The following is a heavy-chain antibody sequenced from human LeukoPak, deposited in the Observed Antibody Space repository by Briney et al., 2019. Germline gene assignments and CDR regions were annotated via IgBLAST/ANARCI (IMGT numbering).Heavy chain of an antibody. CDR2: IYSSGII. Sequence: SETLSLTCTVSGGSISSYYWSWIRQPAGKAPEWIGRIYSSGIINYNPSLKSRVTMSLDNSKDQLSLKSSYVTAADTAVYYCARYTGKSGYPDYWGQGTLVTVSS. J-gene: IGHJ4*02. CDR1: GGSISSYY. V-gene: IGHV4-4*07. D-gene: IGHD3-3*01. CDR3: ARYTGKSGYPDY.